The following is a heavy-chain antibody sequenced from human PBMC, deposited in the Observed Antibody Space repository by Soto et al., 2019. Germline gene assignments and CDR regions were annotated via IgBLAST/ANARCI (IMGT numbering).Heavy chain of an antibody. Sequence: QVQLVQSGAEVKKPGASVKVSCKASGYIFTNYDINWVRQATGQGLEYLGWINPNSGNTGYVQKFQGRVTMTRNTSIKTAYRERSSLRSEDTAGYYCAGGIKSGVYSRWFDPWGQGTLVTVSS. V-gene: IGHV1-8*01. J-gene: IGHJ5*02. CDR3: AGGIKSGVYSRWFDP. CDR2: INPNSGNT. D-gene: IGHD4-17*01. CDR1: GYIFTNYD.